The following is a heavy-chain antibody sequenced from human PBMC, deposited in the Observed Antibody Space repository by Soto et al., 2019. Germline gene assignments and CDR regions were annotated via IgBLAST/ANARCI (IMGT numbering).Heavy chain of an antibody. CDR2: IYHSGST. CDR3: ARSGYYYDSSGYNY. D-gene: IGHD3-22*01. J-gene: IGHJ4*02. V-gene: IGHV4-38-2*01. CDR1: GYSISIGYY. Sequence: PSETLSLTCAVSGYSISIGYYWGCIRQPPGKGLEWIGSIYHSGSTYYNPSLKSRVTISVDTSKNQFSLKLSSVTAADTAVYYCARSGYYYDSSGYNYWGQGTLVTVSS.